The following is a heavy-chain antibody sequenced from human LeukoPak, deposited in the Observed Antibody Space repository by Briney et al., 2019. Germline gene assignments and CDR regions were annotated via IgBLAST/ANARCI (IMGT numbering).Heavy chain of an antibody. J-gene: IGHJ4*02. Sequence: GGSLRLSCAASGFTFSSYSINWVRQAPGKGLEWVSSISSSISYIYYADSVKGRFTISRDNAKNSLYLQMNSLRAEDTAVYYCARDAHYDFWSGYYSTWPLGYWGQGTLVTVSS. CDR2: ISSSISYI. CDR3: ARDAHYDFWSGYYSTWPLGY. CDR1: GFTFSSYS. D-gene: IGHD3-3*01. V-gene: IGHV3-21*01.